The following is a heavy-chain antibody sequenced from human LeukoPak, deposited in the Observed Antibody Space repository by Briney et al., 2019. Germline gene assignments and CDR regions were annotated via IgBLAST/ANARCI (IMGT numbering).Heavy chain of an antibody. V-gene: IGHV4-59*01. D-gene: IGHD6-13*01. CDR3: ARVTGYMTEDYFDY. CDR1: GGSFSGCY. J-gene: IGHJ4*02. CDR2: IYYSGST. Sequence: SETLSLTCAVYGGSFSGCYWSWIRQPPGKGLEWIGYIYYSGSTNYNPSLKSRVTISVDTSRNQFSLRLSSVTAADTAVYYCARVTGYMTEDYFDYWGQGTLITVSS.